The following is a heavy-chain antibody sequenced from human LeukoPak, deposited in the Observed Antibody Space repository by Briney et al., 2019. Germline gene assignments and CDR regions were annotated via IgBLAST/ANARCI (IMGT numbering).Heavy chain of an antibody. Sequence: GASVKVSCKASGGTFSSYAISWVRQAPGQGLEWMGGIIPIFGTANYAQKFQGRVTITTDESTSTAYMELSSLRSEDTAVYYCARGTADWKTLGHYYYYMDVWGKGTTVTVSS. J-gene: IGHJ6*03. D-gene: IGHD1-1*01. CDR3: ARGTADWKTLGHYYYYMDV. CDR2: IIPIFGTA. CDR1: GGTFSSYA. V-gene: IGHV1-69*05.